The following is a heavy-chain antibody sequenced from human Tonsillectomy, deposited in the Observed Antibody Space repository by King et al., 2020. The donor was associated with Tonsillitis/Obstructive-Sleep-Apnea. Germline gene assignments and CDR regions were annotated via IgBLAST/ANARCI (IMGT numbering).Heavy chain of an antibody. Sequence: VQLVESGGGVVQPGGSLRLSCAASGFTFGDYAMHWVRQAPGKGLEWVSLISGDGGRTYYADSVKGRFTISRDNTKNSLYLQMNSLRSEDTALYYCAKDVREYCSGVSCYFVDYWGQGTLVTVSS. CDR2: ISGDGGRT. CDR3: AKDVREYCSGVSCYFVDY. V-gene: IGHV3-43*02. CDR1: GFTFGDYA. D-gene: IGHD2-15*01. J-gene: IGHJ4*02.